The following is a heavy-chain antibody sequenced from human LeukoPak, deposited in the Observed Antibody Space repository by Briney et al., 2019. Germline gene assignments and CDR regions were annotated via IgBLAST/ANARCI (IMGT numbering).Heavy chain of an antibody. CDR1: GYTFSYRD. D-gene: IGHD3-22*01. J-gene: IGHJ4*02. Sequence: ASVKVSCKASGYTFSYRDLLWVRQAPGQGLEWMGWMNPNSGNTGYAQKFQGRVTMTRNTSISTAYMELSSLRSEDTAVYYCARGRGGYYYDSSGYIYYFDYWGQGTLVTVSS. CDR3: ARGRGGYYYDSSGYIYYFDY. CDR2: MNPNSGNT. V-gene: IGHV1-8*02.